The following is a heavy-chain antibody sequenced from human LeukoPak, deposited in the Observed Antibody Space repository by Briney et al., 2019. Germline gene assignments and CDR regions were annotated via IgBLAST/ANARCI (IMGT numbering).Heavy chain of an antibody. V-gene: IGHV3-30-3*01. Sequence: GRSLRLSCAASGLTFSSYAMHWVRQAPGKGLEWVAVISYDGSNKYYADSVKGRFTISRDNSKNTLYLQMNSLRAEDTAVYYCARESPRDNWNNSGFDYWGQGTLVTVSS. CDR1: GLTFSSYA. J-gene: IGHJ4*02. CDR3: ARESPRDNWNNSGFDY. CDR2: ISYDGSNK. D-gene: IGHD1/OR15-1a*01.